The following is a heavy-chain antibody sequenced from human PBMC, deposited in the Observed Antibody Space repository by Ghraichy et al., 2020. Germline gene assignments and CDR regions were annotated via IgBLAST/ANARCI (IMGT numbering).Heavy chain of an antibody. Sequence: VKVSCKASGYTFTSYGISWVRQAPGQGLEWMGWISAYNGNTNYAQKLQGRVTMTTDTSTSTAYMELRSLRSDETAVYYCARDLAYCSSTSCYYPLDYWGQGTLVTVSS. V-gene: IGHV1-18*04. J-gene: IGHJ4*02. D-gene: IGHD2-2*01. CDR3: ARDLAYCSSTSCYYPLDY. CDR1: GYTFTSYG. CDR2: ISAYNGNT.